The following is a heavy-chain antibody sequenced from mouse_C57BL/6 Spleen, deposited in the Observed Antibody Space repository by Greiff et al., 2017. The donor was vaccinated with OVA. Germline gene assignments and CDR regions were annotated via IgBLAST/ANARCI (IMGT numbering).Heavy chain of an antibody. CDR3: ARGGITTVAYYFDY. CDR2: IDPSDSYT. Sequence: QVQLQQPGAELVKPGASVKLSCKASGYTFTSYWMQWVKQRPGQGLEWIGEIDPSDSYTNYNQKFKGKANLTVDKSSSTAYMQLSSLTSEDSAVYYCARGGITTVAYYFDYWGQGTTLTVSS. D-gene: IGHD1-1*01. J-gene: IGHJ2*01. V-gene: IGHV1-50*01. CDR1: GYTFTSYW.